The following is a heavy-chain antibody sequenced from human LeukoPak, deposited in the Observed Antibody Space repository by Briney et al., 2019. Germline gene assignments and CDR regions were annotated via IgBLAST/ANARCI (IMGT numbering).Heavy chain of an antibody. V-gene: IGHV4-34*01. CDR2: INHSGST. CDR1: GGSFSGYY. D-gene: IGHD3-10*01. CDR3: ARLTKNDSGSYRFGKKKRGYMDV. J-gene: IGHJ6*03. Sequence: SETLSLTCAVYGGSFSGYYWSWIRQPPGKGLGWIGEINHSGSTNYNPSLKSRVTISVHTSKNQFSLKLSSVTAADTAVYYCARLTKNDSGSYRFGKKKRGYMDVWGKGTTVTISS.